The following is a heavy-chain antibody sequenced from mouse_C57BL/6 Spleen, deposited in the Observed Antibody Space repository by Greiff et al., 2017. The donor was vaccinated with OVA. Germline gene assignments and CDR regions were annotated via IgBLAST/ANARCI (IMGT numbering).Heavy chain of an antibody. Sequence: QVQLQQSGAELARPGASVKMSCKASGYTFTSYTMHWVKQRPGQGLEWIGYINPSSGYTKYNQKFKDKATLTADKSSSTAYMQLSSLTSEDSAVYYCAQTAQATMDYWGQGTSVTVSS. D-gene: IGHD3-2*02. CDR1: GYTFTSYT. V-gene: IGHV1-4*01. CDR3: AQTAQATMDY. J-gene: IGHJ4*01. CDR2: INPSSGYT.